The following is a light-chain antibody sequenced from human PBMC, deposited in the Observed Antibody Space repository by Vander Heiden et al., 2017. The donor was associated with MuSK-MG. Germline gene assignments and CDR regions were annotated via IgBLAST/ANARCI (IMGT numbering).Light chain of an antibody. CDR2: GAS. CDR1: QSISSSY. Sequence: EIVLTQSPGTLSLSPGERATLSCRASQSISSSYFAWYQQKPGQPPRLLVYGASGRATGIADRFRGSGSGTDYTLTISRLEPDDFAVYCCQQFAASSSFGQGTKLEI. CDR3: QQFAASSS. V-gene: IGKV3-20*01. J-gene: IGKJ2*04.